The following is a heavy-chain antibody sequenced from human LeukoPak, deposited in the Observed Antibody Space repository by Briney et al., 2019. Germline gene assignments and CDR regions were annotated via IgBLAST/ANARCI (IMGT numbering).Heavy chain of an antibody. J-gene: IGHJ4*02. CDR3: AREAEDHYDSSGYPY. V-gene: IGHV3-30*02. CDR1: GFTISSYG. Sequence: GGSLRLSCVVSGFTISSYGMHWVRQAPGKGLEWVAFIRYDGSYKKYADSVKGRFTISRDNAKNSLYLQMNSLRAEDTAVYYRAREAEDHYDSSGYPYWGQGTLVTVSS. D-gene: IGHD3-22*01. CDR2: IRYDGSYK.